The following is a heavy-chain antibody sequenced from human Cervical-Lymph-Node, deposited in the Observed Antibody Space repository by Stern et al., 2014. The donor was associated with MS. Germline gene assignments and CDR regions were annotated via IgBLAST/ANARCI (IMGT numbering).Heavy chain of an antibody. Sequence: MQLVESGPGLVKPSETLSLTCAVSGGSISSRYWGWIRQPPGQGLEWIGLISHSGDTKYNPSLKSRVTISLDTPKNQFSLKVTSVTAADTAVYYCARLSTAVDFWGQGTLVTVSS. J-gene: IGHJ4*02. V-gene: IGHV4-59*08. CDR1: GGSISSRY. CDR2: ISHSGDT. CDR3: ARLSTAVDF.